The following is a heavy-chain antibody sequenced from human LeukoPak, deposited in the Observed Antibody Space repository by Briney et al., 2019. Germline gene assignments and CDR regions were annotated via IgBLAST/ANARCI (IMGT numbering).Heavy chain of an antibody. CDR2: IYNSGIT. V-gene: IGHV4-59*08. J-gene: IGHJ3*02. CDR1: GGSISSYH. D-gene: IGHD1-1*01. CDR3: ARHTPGTTSDI. Sequence: PETLSLTRTVSGGSISSYHWSWIRQPPGKGLEWIGCIYNSGITYHNTSLKSRVTISADTSNNQCSLRLSSVTAADTAVYYCARHTPGTTSDIWGQGTMVTVSS.